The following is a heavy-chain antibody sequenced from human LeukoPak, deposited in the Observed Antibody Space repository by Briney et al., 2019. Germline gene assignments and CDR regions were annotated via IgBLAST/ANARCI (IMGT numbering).Heavy chain of an antibody. J-gene: IGHJ5*02. CDR3: ARGGYYGSGNDFRFDP. CDR2: IFYSGST. V-gene: IGHV4-39*07. D-gene: IGHD3-10*01. CDR1: GGSISSSSYY. Sequence: SETLSLTCTVSGGSISSSSYYWGWIRQPPGKGLEWIGSIFYSGSTYYKPSLKSRVTISVDTSKNQFSLKLSSVTAADTAVYYCARGGYYGSGNDFRFDPWGQGTLVTVSS.